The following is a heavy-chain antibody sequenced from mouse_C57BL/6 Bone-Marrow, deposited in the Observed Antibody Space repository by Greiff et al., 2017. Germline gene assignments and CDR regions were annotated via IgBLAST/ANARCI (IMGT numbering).Heavy chain of an antibody. CDR3: ARRGMVNPWYFDV. V-gene: IGHV2-2*01. Sequence: VKLQESGPGLVQPSQSLSITCTVSGFSLTSYGVHWVRQSPGKGLEWLGVIWSGGSTDYNAAFISRLSISKDNSKSQVFFKMNSLQADDTAIYYCARRGMVNPWYFDVWGTGTTVTVSS. D-gene: IGHD2-3*01. CDR2: IWSGGST. CDR1: GFSLTSYG. J-gene: IGHJ1*03.